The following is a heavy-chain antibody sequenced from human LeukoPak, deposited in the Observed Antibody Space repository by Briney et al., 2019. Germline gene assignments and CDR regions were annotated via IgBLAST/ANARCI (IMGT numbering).Heavy chain of an antibody. CDR2: ISAYNGNT. Sequence: GASVKVSCKASVYTFTSYGISWVRQAPGQGLEWMGWISAYNGNTNYPHKLQGRVTMTTDTSTSTAYMELRSLRSDDTAVYYCARKREKAGGYDILTGYLPQYYYYGMDVWGQGTTVTVSS. V-gene: IGHV1-18*01. J-gene: IGHJ6*02. CDR1: VYTFTSYG. D-gene: IGHD3-9*01. CDR3: ARKREKAGGYDILTGYLPQYYYYGMDV.